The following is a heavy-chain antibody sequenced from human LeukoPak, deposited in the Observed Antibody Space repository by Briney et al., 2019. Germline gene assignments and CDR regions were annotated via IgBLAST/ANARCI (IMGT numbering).Heavy chain of an antibody. CDR1: GGSFSGYY. CDR3: ARGLLDIVVVTAILDMRGLSYFDY. V-gene: IGHV4-34*01. D-gene: IGHD2-21*02. J-gene: IGHJ4*02. Sequence: PSETLSLTCAVYGGSFSGYYWSWLRQPPGKGLEWFGEINHSGSTNYNRSLKSRVTISVDTSKNQFSLKLSSVTAADTAVYYCARGLLDIVVVTAILDMRGLSYFDYWGQGNLVTVSS. CDR2: INHSGST.